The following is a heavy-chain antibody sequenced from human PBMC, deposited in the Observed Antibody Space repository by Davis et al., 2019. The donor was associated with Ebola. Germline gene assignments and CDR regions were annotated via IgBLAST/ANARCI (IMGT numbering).Heavy chain of an antibody. J-gene: IGHJ4*02. CDR2: ISSSGSTI. Sequence: GESLKISCAASGFTFSDYYMSWIRQAPGKGLEWVSYISSSGSTIYYADSVKGRFTISRDNAKNSLYLQMNSLRAEDTAVYYCAKFGAKGYSSSWSGDYWGQGTLVTVSS. CDR1: GFTFSDYY. CDR3: AKFGAKGYSSSWSGDY. V-gene: IGHV3-11*01. D-gene: IGHD6-13*01.